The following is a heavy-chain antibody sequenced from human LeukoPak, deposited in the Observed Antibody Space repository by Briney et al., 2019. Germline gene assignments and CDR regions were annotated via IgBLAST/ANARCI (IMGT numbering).Heavy chain of an antibody. D-gene: IGHD1-26*01. Sequence: SDTLSLTCTVSGGSISSYYWSWIRHPAGKGLEWIGRIYTSGNTNYTPSLKSRVTMSIDMSKNQFSLKMSSVTAADTAVYYCARGGRHFDYWGQGTLVTVSS. V-gene: IGHV4-4*07. J-gene: IGHJ4*02. CDR1: GGSISSYY. CDR2: IYTSGNT. CDR3: ARGGRHFDY.